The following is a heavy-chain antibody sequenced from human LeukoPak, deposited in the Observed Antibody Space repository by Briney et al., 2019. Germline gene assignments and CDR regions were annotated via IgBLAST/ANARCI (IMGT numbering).Heavy chain of an antibody. CDR3: ARGLAVASNYYYYYGMDV. D-gene: IGHD6-19*01. V-gene: IGHV4-31*03. J-gene: IGHJ6*02. CDR1: GGSISSGGYY. Sequence: PSETLSLTCTVSGGSISSGGYYWSWIRQHPGKGLEWIGYIYYSGSTYYNPSLKSRVTISVDTSKNQFSLKLSSVTAADTAVYYCARGLAVASNYYYYYGMDVWGQGTTVTVSS. CDR2: IYYSGST.